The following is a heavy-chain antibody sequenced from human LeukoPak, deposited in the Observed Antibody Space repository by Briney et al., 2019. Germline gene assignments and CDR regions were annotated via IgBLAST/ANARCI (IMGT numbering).Heavy chain of an antibody. V-gene: IGHV3-23*01. D-gene: IGHD4-17*01. J-gene: IGHJ4*02. CDR1: GFTFSSYA. CDR3: AKDPSMYGDAYYFDY. Sequence: GGSLRLSCAASGFTFSSYAMSWVRQAPGKGLEWVSVISGSADSVKGRFTISRDNSKNTLYLQMNSLRAEDTAVYYCAKDPSMYGDAYYFDYWGQGTLVTVSS. CDR2: ISGS.